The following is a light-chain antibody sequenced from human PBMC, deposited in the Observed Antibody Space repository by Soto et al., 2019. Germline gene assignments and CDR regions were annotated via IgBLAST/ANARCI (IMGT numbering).Light chain of an antibody. CDR1: QSVSSY. CDR2: DAF. V-gene: IGKV3-11*01. CDR3: QQRSSLST. Sequence: EIVLTQSPATLSLSPGERATLSCRASQSVSSYLAWYQQKPGQAPRLLIYDAFNRATGIPARFSGSGSGTDFTLTISILEPEEFAVYYCQQRSSLSTFGQGTKLEIK. J-gene: IGKJ2*01.